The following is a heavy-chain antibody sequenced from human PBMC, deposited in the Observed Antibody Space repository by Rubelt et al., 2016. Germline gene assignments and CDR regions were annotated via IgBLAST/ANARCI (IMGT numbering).Heavy chain of an antibody. Sequence: QVQLVQSGAEVKKPGSSVKVSCKASGGTFSSYAISWVRQAPGQGLEWMGWISAYNGNTNYAQKHQGRVTMTTDTSTSTAYMALRSLRSDDTGVYYCAREKEPNYDRSAYYNSACDIWGQGTMVTVSS. J-gene: IGHJ3*02. CDR2: ISAYNGNT. CDR1: GGTFSSYA. V-gene: IGHV1-18*01. CDR3: AREKEPNYDRSAYYNSACDI. D-gene: IGHD3-22*01.